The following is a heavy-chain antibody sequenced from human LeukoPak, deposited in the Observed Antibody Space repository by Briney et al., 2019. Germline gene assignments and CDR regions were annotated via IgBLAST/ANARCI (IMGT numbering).Heavy chain of an antibody. D-gene: IGHD3-22*01. CDR2: ITTGSSST. CDR1: GFTVSAYS. J-gene: IGHJ5*02. Sequence: PGGSLRLSCAASGFTVSAYSMSWVRQTPGKGLEWLSSITTGSSSTNYADSVKGRFTISTDAAQNSLYLQMNSLRAEDTAVYYCARDYYDSSGYFWFDPWGQGTLVTVSS. CDR3: ARDYYDSSGYFWFDP. V-gene: IGHV3-21*01.